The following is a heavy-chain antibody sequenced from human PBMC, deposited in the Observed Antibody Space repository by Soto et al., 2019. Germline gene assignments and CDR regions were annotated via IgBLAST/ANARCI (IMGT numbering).Heavy chain of an antibody. CDR2: IYYSGST. Sequence: QVQLQESGPGLVKPSETLSLTCTVSGGSVSSGSYYWSWIRQPPGKGLEWIGYIYYSGSTNYNPSLKSRVTISVDPSKNQFSLKLSSVTAADTAVYYCARDTLSGYCSSTSCYSIGWFDPWGQGTLVTVSS. CDR1: GGSVSSGSYY. CDR3: ARDTLSGYCSSTSCYSIGWFDP. V-gene: IGHV4-61*01. J-gene: IGHJ5*02. D-gene: IGHD2-2*01.